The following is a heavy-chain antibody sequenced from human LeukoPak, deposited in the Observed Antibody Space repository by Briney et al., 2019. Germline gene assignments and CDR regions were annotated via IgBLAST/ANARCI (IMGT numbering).Heavy chain of an antibody. CDR2: IYGSGST. J-gene: IGHJ3*02. V-gene: IGHV3-53*01. CDR3: ARDSGHDAFDI. CDR1: GFTVSTNY. Sequence: GGCLRLSCAASGFTVSTNYVSWVRQAPGKGLEWVSVIYGSGSTYYADSVKGRFTISRDNSKNTLYLQMNRLRAEDTAVYYCARDSGHDAFDIWGQGTMVTVSS.